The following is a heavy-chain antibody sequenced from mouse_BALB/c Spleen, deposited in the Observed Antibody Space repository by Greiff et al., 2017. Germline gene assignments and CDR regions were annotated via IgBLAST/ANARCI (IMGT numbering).Heavy chain of an antibody. CDR2: IYPGNSDT. CDR1: GYTFTSYW. CDR3: TRSVVLPGAWFAY. J-gene: IGHJ3*01. D-gene: IGHD1-1*01. V-gene: IGHV1-5*01. Sequence: DVQLQESGTVLARPGASVKMSCKASGYTFTSYWMHWVKQRPGQGLEWIGAIYPGNSDTSYNQKFKGKAKLTAVTSTSTAYMELSSLTNEDSAVYYCTRSVVLPGAWFAYWGQGTLVTVSA.